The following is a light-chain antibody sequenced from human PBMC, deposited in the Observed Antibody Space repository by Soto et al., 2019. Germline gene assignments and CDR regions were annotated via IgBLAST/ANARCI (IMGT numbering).Light chain of an antibody. CDR3: QSYDSSNVV. CDR1: SGSIDSNY. V-gene: IGLV6-57*03. Sequence: NFMLTQPHSVSESPGKTVTISCTRSSGSIDSNYVQWYQQRPGSAPTTVIYEDNQRPSGVPDRFSGSIDSSSNSASLTISVLKTEDEADYYGQSYDSSNVVFGGGTKLTVL. J-gene: IGLJ2*01. CDR2: EDN.